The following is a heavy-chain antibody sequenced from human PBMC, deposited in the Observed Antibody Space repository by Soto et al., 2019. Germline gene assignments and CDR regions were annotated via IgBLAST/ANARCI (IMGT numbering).Heavy chain of an antibody. V-gene: IGHV3-33*01. CDR1: AFTFSRHG. CDR2: IWSDGSNQ. J-gene: IGHJ6*03. Sequence: QVQLVESGGGVVQPGGSLSLSCAASAFTFSRHGMHWVRQAPGTGLQWVGVIWSDGSNQRYAESVKGRFTISRDTSKNTMYLQMNSLRAEDTAVYYCARERTFGENHLNSMDVWGTGITFTVSS. D-gene: IGHD3-10*01. CDR3: ARERTFGENHLNSMDV.